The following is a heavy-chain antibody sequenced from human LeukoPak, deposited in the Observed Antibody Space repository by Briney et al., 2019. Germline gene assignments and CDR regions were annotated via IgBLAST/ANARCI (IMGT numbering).Heavy chain of an antibody. CDR3: ATSAPRTMIVIGEYYFDY. CDR2: IYTDGTT. CDR1: GFTVSSNY. J-gene: IGHJ4*02. Sequence: PGGSLRLSCVGSGFTVSSNYMSWVRQPPGKGLEWVAVIYTDGTTFYADSVKGRLTISRDSSKNTVSLQMNSLRVDDTAVYYCATSAPRTMIVIGEYYFDYWGQGTLVTVSS. V-gene: IGHV3-53*01. D-gene: IGHD3-22*01.